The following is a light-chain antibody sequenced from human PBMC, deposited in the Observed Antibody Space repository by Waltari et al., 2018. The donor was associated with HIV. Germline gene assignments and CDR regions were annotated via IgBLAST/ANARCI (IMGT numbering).Light chain of an antibody. J-gene: IGLJ2*01. CDR2: DVT. CDR1: SSDVGGYNY. V-gene: IGLV2-11*01. Sequence: QSALTQPRSVSGSPGQSVAISCTGTSSDVGGYNYVSWYQQYPGNTPKVIIFDVTERPSGVPDRFSGSKSGNTASLTISGLQADDEADYYCSSYAGTYVVFGGGTKLTVL. CDR3: SSYAGTYVV.